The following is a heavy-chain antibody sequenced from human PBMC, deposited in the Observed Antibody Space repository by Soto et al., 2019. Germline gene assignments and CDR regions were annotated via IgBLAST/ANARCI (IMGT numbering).Heavy chain of an antibody. V-gene: IGHV3-23*01. D-gene: IGHD3-22*01. CDR1: GFTFNKYA. J-gene: IGHJ4*02. CDR3: AKDLFGNFSGSFYSGVSDY. Sequence: EVQLLESGGGLVQPGGSLRLSCEASGFTFNKYAMSWVRQAPGKGLEWVSAPSNTVATTYYANPVKGRCTISRDNSQSTLYLPMYSLRADDTAMYFCAKDLFGNFSGSFYSGVSDYWGQGTMVTVSS. CDR2: PSNTVATT.